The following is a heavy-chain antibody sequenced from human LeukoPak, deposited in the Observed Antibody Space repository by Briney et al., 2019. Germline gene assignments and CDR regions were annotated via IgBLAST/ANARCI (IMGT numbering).Heavy chain of an antibody. CDR3: SREDY. CDR1: GYTFTDYY. V-gene: IGHV1-2*02. Sequence: ASVKVSCKASGYTFTDYYLHWVRQAPGQGLEWMGWIQPNSGSTNYAQKFQGRVTVTRDTSISTVYMELSSLRSDDTAVYYCSREDYWGQGTLVTVSS. J-gene: IGHJ4*02. CDR2: IQPNSGST.